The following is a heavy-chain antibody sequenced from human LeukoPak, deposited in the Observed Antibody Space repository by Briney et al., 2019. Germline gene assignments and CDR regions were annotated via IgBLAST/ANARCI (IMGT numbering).Heavy chain of an antibody. CDR1: RFTFNIYT. V-gene: IGHV3-21*01. J-gene: IGHJ6*04. Sequence: GGSLRLSCAASRFTFNIYTMNWVRQAPGKGLEWVSCVSKSIDYIFYADSVRGRFTISRDNAKNLVYLEMNSLRAEDMGVYYCARGEDSRAIRTSDGLDVWGEGTTVTVSP. D-gene: IGHD3-22*01. CDR2: VSKSIDYI. CDR3: ARGEDSRAIRTSDGLDV.